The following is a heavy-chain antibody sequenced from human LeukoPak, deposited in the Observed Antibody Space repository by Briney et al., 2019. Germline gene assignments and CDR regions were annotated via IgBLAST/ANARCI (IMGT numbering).Heavy chain of an antibody. D-gene: IGHD3-9*01. CDR1: GYTLTELS. J-gene: IGHJ4*02. Sequence: ASVKVSCKVSGYTLTELSMHWVRQAPGKGLEGMGGFDPEDGETIYAQKFQGRVTMTEDTSTDTAYMELSSLRSEDTAVYYCATATNYDILTVYSDWGQGTLVTVSS. CDR3: ATATNYDILTVYSD. V-gene: IGHV1-24*01. CDR2: FDPEDGET.